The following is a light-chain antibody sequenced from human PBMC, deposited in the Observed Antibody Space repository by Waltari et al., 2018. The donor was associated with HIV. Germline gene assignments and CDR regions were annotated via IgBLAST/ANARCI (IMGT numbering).Light chain of an antibody. Sequence: DIQLTQSPSSLSASVGDRVPITCRASQRISSYLNWYQQKPGKAPKLLIYAASSFQSGVPSRFSGSGSGTDFTLTISSLQPEDFATYYCQQSYSTPLTFGGGTKVEIK. J-gene: IGKJ4*01. CDR3: QQSYSTPLT. CDR1: QRISSY. V-gene: IGKV1-39*01. CDR2: AAS.